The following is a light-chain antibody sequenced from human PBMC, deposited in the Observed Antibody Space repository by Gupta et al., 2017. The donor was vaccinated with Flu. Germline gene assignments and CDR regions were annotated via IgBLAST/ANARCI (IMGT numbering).Light chain of an antibody. J-gene: IGLJ3*02. CDR3: SSYTNISTVVV. CDR1: SSDVGGYDY. CDR2: EVN. Sequence: TITCTGTSSDVGGYDYVSSYQQYTGKAPKLMIFEVNRRPSGSSNRFSGSKSGNTASLTISGLQAEDEAYYYCSSYTNISTVVVFGGGTKLTVL. V-gene: IGLV2-14*01.